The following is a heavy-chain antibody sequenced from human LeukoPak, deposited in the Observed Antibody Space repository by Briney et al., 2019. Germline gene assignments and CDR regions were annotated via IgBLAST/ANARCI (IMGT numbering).Heavy chain of an antibody. CDR1: GYTFTSYD. V-gene: IGHV1-8*01. D-gene: IGHD2-15*01. CDR3: ARGGRWPKENWYDP. J-gene: IGHJ5*02. CDR2: MNPNSGNT. Sequence: ASVKVSCKASGYTFTSYDINWVRQATGQGLEWMGWMNPNSGNTGYAQKFQGRVTMTRNTSISTAYMELSSLRSEDTAVYNCARGGRWPKENWYDPWGQGTLVTVSS.